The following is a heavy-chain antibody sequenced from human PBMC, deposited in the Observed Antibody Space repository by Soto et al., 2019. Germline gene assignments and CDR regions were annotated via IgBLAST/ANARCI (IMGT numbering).Heavy chain of an antibody. CDR1: GYAFTSYD. D-gene: IGHD3-16*02. V-gene: IGHV1-18*01. CDR2: ISAYNGNT. J-gene: IGHJ4*02. Sequence: QVQLVQSGAEVKKPGASVKVSCKASGYAFTSYDISWVRQAPGQGLEWMGWISAYNGNTNYAQKLQGRVTMTTDTSTSTAYMELRSLRSVDTAVYYCARIGPIWGSYRSIDYWGQGTLVTVSS. CDR3: ARIGPIWGSYRSIDY.